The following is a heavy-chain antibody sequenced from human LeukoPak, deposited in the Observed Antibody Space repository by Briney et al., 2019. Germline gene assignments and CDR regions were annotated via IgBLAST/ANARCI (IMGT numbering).Heavy chain of an antibody. CDR1: GGSFSGYY. D-gene: IGHD5-18*01. V-gene: IGHV4-34*01. CDR2: INHSGST. J-gene: IGHJ4*02. Sequence: PSETLSLTCGVYGGSFSGYYWSWIRQPPGKGLEWIGEINHSGSTNYNPSLKSRVTISVNTSKNQFSLKLSSVTAADTAVYYCARDGYSYGYPFDYWGQGTLVTVSS. CDR3: ARDGYSYGYPFDY.